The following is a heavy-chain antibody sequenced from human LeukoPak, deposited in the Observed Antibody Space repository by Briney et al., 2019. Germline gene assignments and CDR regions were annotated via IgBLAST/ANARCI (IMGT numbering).Heavy chain of an antibody. J-gene: IGHJ3*02. D-gene: IGHD5-18*01. V-gene: IGHV3-30*18. CDR3: AKEALGGYSYGHQDYDAFDI. Sequence: GGSLRLSCAASGFTFSSYGMHWVRQAPGKGLEWVAVISYDGSNKYYADSVKGRFTISRDNSKNTLYLQMNSLRAEDTAVYYCAKEALGGYSYGHQDYDAFDIWGQGTMVTVSS. CDR1: GFTFSSYG. CDR2: ISYDGSNK.